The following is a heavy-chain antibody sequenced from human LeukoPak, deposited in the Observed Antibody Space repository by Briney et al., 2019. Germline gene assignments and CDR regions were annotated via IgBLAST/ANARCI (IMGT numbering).Heavy chain of an antibody. J-gene: IGHJ4*02. CDR3: ARDRYYAPGIYWVTFAS. CDR2: IYYSGNT. CDR1: GGSINSGDYY. D-gene: IGHD3-10*01. V-gene: IGHV4-30-4*01. Sequence: SQTLSLTCTVSGGSINSGDYYWSWIRQPPGKGLEWIGYIYYSGNTFYNPSLKSRVSISVDTSKNKIYLNLSSLTAADTAVYYCARDRYYAPGIYWVTFASWAQGILVPSPQ.